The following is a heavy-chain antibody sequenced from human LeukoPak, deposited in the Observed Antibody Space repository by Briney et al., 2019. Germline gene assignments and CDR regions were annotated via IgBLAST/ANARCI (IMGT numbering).Heavy chain of an antibody. CDR1: GFSFSSFA. CDR2: ISGGGRLT. CDR3: AKRITATTGFYFDS. D-gene: IGHD1-26*01. J-gene: IGHJ4*02. V-gene: IGHV3-23*01. Sequence: GGSLRLSCVGSGFSFSSFAMSWVRQGPGRGLELVSTISGGGRLTYYADSVKGRFTISRDDSKNMQFLEMSSLRPEDTAVYFCAKRITATTGFYFDSWGQGALVTVSS.